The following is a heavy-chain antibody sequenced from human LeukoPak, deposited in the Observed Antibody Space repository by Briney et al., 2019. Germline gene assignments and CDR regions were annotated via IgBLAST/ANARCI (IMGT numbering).Heavy chain of an antibody. J-gene: IGHJ4*02. Sequence: GGSLRLSCAASGFTFSSYSMNWVRQAPGKGLEWVSSISSSSSYIYYADSVKGRFTISRDNAKNSLYLQMNSLRAEDTAVYYCARDRSRYCSGGSCPTGDYWGQGTLVTVSS. D-gene: IGHD2-15*01. CDR1: GFTFSSYS. CDR3: ARDRSRYCSGGSCPTGDY. V-gene: IGHV3-21*01. CDR2: ISSSSSYI.